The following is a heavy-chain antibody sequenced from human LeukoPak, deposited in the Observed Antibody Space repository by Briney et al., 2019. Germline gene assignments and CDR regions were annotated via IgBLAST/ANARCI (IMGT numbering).Heavy chain of an antibody. V-gene: IGHV1-8*03. Sequence: ASVKVSCKASGYTFTSYDINWVRQATGQGLEWMGWMNPNSGNTGYAQKFQGRVTITRNTSISTAYMELSSLRSEDTAVYYCARPLEGYSYGFYFGHWGQGAPVIVSS. CDR1: GYTFTSYD. D-gene: IGHD5-18*01. J-gene: IGHJ4*02. CDR2: MNPNSGNT. CDR3: ARPLEGYSYGFYFGH.